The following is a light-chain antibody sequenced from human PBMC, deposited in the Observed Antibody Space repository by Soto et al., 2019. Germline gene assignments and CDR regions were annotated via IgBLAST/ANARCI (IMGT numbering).Light chain of an antibody. J-gene: IGKJ4*01. CDR3: EQYQSWPLA. V-gene: IGKV3-15*01. Sequence: EIVMTQSPATLSVSPGERATLSCRASQSVYSNLAWYQQTPGQAPRLLIYVASTRATGIPARFSGSGSGTEFTLTISSLQSEDFAVYYWEQYQSWPLAFGGGTTVEIK. CDR2: VAS. CDR1: QSVYSN.